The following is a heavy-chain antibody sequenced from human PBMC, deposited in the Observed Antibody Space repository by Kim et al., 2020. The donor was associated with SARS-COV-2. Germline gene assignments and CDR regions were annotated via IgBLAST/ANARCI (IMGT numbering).Heavy chain of an antibody. J-gene: IGHJ4*02. CDR2: ISYDGINK. D-gene: IGHD6-13*01. V-gene: IGHV3-30-3*01. CDR3: ARDLSSSWYGDLDS. Sequence: GGSLRLSRAASGFTFNSYAMHWVRQAPGKGLEWVAVISYDGINKYYADSVKGRFTISRDNSKNTLYLQMNSLRAEDTAVYYCARDLSSSWYGDLDSWGQGTLVTVSS. CDR1: GFTFNSYA.